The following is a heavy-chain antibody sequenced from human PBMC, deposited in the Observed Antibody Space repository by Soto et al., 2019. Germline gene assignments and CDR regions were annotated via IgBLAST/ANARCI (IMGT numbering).Heavy chain of an antibody. CDR2: VKSDGSST. CDR1: GFTFSSYS. V-gene: IGHV3-74*01. Sequence: PGGSLRLSCAASGFTFSSYSMNWVRQAPGKGLVWVSRVKSDGSSTSYADSVKGRFTISRDNAKNTLYLQMNSLRAEDTAVYYCARDNWNSYWGQGTLVTVSS. D-gene: IGHD1-1*01. J-gene: IGHJ4*02. CDR3: ARDNWNSY.